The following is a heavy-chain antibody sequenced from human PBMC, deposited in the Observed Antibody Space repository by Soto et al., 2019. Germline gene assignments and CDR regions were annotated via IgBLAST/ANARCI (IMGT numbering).Heavy chain of an antibody. Sequence: QVQLVESGGGVVQPGRSLRLSCAASGFTFSTYNMHWVRQAPGKGLEWVAVISYDGNKKYYADSVKGRFTISRDNSKNTLYLQMNSLRVEDTAVXXXXXXXXXXXXXXXXXWGQGTTVTVSS. CDR3: XXXXXXXXXXXXXX. J-gene: IGHJ6*02. CDR2: ISYDGNKK. V-gene: IGHV3-30*03. CDR1: GFTFSTYN.